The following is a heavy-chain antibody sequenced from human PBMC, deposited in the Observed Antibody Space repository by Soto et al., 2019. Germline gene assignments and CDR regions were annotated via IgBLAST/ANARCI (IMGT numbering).Heavy chain of an antibody. CDR1: GFSLTTSGVG. Sequence: QITLKESGPTRVKPTQTLALTCTFSGFSLTTSGVGVAWIRKTPGKALERLAVIYWDDDKRYNPSLKNRLTITKDNSKNQVVLIMADLDPVDTGTYFCAHRGYMYGNWNHGYFDYWGQGTLVTVSS. J-gene: IGHJ4*02. D-gene: IGHD1-20*01. V-gene: IGHV2-5*02. CDR2: IYWDDDK. CDR3: AHRGYMYGNWNHGYFDY.